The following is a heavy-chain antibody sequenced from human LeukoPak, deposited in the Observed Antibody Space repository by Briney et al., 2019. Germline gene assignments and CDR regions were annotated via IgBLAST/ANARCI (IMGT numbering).Heavy chain of an antibody. Sequence: GGSLRLSCAASGFTVSSNYMSWVRQAPGKGLEWVSVIYAGGSTYYTDSVKGRFTISRDNSKNTLYLQMNSLRAEDTAVYYCARASSAWDYYFDYWGLGTLVTVSS. CDR1: GFTVSSNY. CDR2: IYAGGST. D-gene: IGHD6-19*01. V-gene: IGHV3-53*01. CDR3: ARASSAWDYYFDY. J-gene: IGHJ4*02.